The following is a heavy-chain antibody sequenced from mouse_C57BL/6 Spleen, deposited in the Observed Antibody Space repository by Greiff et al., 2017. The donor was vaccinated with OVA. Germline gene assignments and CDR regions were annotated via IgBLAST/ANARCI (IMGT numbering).Heavy chain of an antibody. J-gene: IGHJ1*03. CDR3: ARSVITTVVARWYVDV. CDR2: IYPGSGST. Sequence: VQLQQPGAELVKPGASVKMSCKASGYTFTSYWITWVKQRPGQGLEWIGDIYPGSGSTNYNEKFKSKATLTVDTSSSTAYMQLSSLTSEDSAVYYCARSVITTVVARWYVDVWGTGTTVTVSS. CDR1: GYTFTSYW. D-gene: IGHD1-1*01. V-gene: IGHV1-55*01.